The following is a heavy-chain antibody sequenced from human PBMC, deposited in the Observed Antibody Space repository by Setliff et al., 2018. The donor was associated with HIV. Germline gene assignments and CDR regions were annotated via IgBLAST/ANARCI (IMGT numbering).Heavy chain of an antibody. CDR3: ARLLVAGMLFDY. CDR1: GGSIISSTYF. V-gene: IGHV4-39*01. J-gene: IGHJ4*02. Sequence: KPSETLSLTCTVSGGSIISSTYFWGWIRQPPGKGLECIGNIYYSGSTSYNPSLKSRVTISVDTPKNQFSLKLSSVTAADTAVYYCARLLVAGMLFDYWGQGTLVTVSS. D-gene: IGHD2-15*01. CDR2: IYYSGST.